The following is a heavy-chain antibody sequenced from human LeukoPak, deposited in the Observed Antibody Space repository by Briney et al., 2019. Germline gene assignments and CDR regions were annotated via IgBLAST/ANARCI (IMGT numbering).Heavy chain of an antibody. CDR3: ARADPSGWYYY. CDR1: GYTFTSYY. D-gene: IGHD6-19*01. J-gene: IGHJ4*02. V-gene: IGHV1-46*01. Sequence: ASVKASCKASGYTFTSYYMHWVRQAPGQGLEWMGIINPSGGSTSYAQKFQGRVTMTRDTSTSTVYMEPSSLRSEDTAVYYCARADPSGWYYYWGQGTLVTVSS. CDR2: INPSGGST.